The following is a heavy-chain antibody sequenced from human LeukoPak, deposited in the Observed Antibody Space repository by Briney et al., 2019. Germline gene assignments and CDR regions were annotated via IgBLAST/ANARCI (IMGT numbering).Heavy chain of an antibody. CDR2: IYYSGST. CDR1: GGSVSSGSYY. CDR3: AREAATNDDAFDI. Sequence: SETLSLTCTVSGGSVSSGSYYWSWIRQPPGKGLAWIGYIYYSGSTNYNPSLKSRVTISVDTSKNQFSLKLSSVTAADTAVYYCAREAATNDDAFDIWGQGTMVTVSS. V-gene: IGHV4-61*01. D-gene: IGHD2-15*01. J-gene: IGHJ3*02.